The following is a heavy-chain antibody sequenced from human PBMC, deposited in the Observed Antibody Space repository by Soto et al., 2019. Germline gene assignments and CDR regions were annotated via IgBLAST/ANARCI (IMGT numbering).Heavy chain of an antibody. CDR3: ARGIAVGY. D-gene: IGHD6-19*01. J-gene: IGHJ4*02. CDR1: GFTFSSYA. Sequence: QVQLVESGGGVVQPGRSLRLSCAASGFTFSSYAMHWVRQAPGKGLEWVAVISYDGSNKYYADSVKGRFTISRDNSKNTLYQQMNSLRAEDTAVYYCARGIAVGYWGQGTLVTVSS. CDR2: ISYDGSNK. V-gene: IGHV3-30-3*01.